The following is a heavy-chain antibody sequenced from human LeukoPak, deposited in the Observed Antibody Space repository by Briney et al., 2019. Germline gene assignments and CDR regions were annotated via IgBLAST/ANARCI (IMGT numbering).Heavy chain of an antibody. V-gene: IGHV3-21*01. CDR3: ATGQGDSRYYFDS. Sequence: PGGSLRLSCAASGFTFSSYSMNWVRQAPGKGLEWVSSISSSSSYIYYADSVKGRFTISRDNAKNTLFLQMNSLRVEDTAVYYCATGQGDSRYYFDSWGQGTLVTVSS. J-gene: IGHJ4*02. D-gene: IGHD1-14*01. CDR1: GFTFSSYS. CDR2: ISSSSSYI.